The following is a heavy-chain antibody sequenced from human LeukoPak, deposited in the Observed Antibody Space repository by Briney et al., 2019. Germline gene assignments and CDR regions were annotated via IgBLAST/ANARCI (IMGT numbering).Heavy chain of an antibody. Sequence: PGGSLRLSCAVSGFTFSNYVMSWVRQAPGKGLEWVPGIIGSGDITYYADSVKGRFTISRDNSKNTLYLQMNSLRAEDTAVYYCAKTPRFGEFDDYWGQGTLVTVSS. D-gene: IGHD3-10*01. J-gene: IGHJ4*02. CDR1: GFTFSNYV. CDR3: AKTPRFGEFDDY. CDR2: IIGSGDIT. V-gene: IGHV3-23*01.